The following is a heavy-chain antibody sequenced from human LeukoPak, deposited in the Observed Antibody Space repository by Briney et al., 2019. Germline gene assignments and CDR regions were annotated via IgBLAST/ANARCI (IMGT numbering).Heavy chain of an antibody. D-gene: IGHD2-15*01. J-gene: IGHJ5*02. Sequence: SETLSLTCTVSGGSISSYYWSWIRQPPGKGLEWIGYIYYSGSTNYNPSLKSRVTISVDTSKNQFSLKLSSVTAADTAVYYCARESDGWNWFDPWGQGTLVTVSS. CDR3: ARESDGWNWFDP. V-gene: IGHV4-59*01. CDR2: IYYSGST. CDR1: GGSISSYY.